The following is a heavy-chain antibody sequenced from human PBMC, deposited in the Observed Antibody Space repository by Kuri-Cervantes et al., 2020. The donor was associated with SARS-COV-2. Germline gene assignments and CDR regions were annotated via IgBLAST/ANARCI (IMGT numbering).Heavy chain of an antibody. CDR2: ISGSGGST. V-gene: IGHV3-23*01. Sequence: GGSLRLSCAVSGFTFSSYAMSWVRQAPGKGLEWVSAISGSGGSTYYADSVKGRFTISRDNSKNTLYLQMNSLRAEDTAVYYCAKDLSYSSSPGYYYYYYGMDVWGQGTTVTVSS. J-gene: IGHJ6*02. CDR1: GFTFSSYA. CDR3: AKDLSYSSSPGYYYYYYGMDV. D-gene: IGHD6-6*01.